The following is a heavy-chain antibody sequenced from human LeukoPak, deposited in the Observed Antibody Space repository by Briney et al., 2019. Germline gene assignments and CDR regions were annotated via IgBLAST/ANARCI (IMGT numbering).Heavy chain of an antibody. CDR2: INPNSGGT. Sequence: ASVKVSCKASGYTFTGYYMHWVRQAPGQGLEWMGWINPNSGGTNYAQKFQGRVTMTRDTSISTAYMELSSLRSEDTAVYYCARARGYSFFGFYYYYMDVWGKGTTVTISS. J-gene: IGHJ6*03. D-gene: IGHD5-18*01. V-gene: IGHV1-2*02. CDR1: GYTFTGYY. CDR3: ARARGYSFFGFYYYYMDV.